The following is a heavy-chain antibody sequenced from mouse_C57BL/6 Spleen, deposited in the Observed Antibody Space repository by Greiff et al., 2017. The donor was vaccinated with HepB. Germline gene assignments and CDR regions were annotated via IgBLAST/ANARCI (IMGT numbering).Heavy chain of an antibody. CDR2: ISSGGSYT. V-gene: IGHV5-6*01. Sequence: EVQRVESGGDLVKPGGSLKLSCAASGFTFSSYGMSWVRQTPDKRLEWVATISSGGSYTYYPDSVKGRFTISRDNAKNTLYLQMSSLKSEDTAMYYCARRGGPPGYFDYWGQGTTLTVSS. CDR1: GFTFSSYG. J-gene: IGHJ2*01. CDR3: ARRGGPPGYFDY.